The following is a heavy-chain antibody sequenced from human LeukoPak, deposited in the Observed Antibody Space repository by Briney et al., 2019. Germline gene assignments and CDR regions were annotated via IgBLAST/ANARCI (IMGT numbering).Heavy chain of an antibody. CDR3: ARQSAQAEGRAFDI. V-gene: IGHV4-61*08. D-gene: IGHD6-19*01. J-gene: IGHJ3*02. Sequence: PSETLSLTCTVSGDPVDSGDFYWSWIRQSPGRGLQWIAYTHHTGSSNYSPSLRSRVTISMDTSKNQFSLNLNSVSAADTAVYYCARQSAQAEGRAFDIWGQGTKVTVSS. CDR1: GDPVDSGDFY. CDR2: THHTGSS.